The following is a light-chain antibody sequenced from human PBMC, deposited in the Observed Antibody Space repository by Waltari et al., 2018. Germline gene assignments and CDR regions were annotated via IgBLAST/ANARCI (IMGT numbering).Light chain of an antibody. Sequence: IQMTQSPSSLSASVGDRISISCRPSRNISSFLNWYQQKGGVAPNLLIYRSSTLQTGVPSRLSGSGSATHFTLTISGLQLEDFATYFCQQSYSTPPTFVQGTKV. V-gene: IGKV1-39*01. CDR1: RNISSF. J-gene: IGKJ1*01. CDR2: RSS. CDR3: QQSYSTPPT.